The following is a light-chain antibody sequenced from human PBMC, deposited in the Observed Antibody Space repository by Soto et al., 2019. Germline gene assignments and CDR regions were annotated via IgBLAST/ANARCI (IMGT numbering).Light chain of an antibody. V-gene: IGLV2-8*01. Sequence: QSALTQPPSASGSPGQSVTIYCTGTSSDVGGYNYVSWYQQHPGKAPKLVISEVSKRPSGVPDRFSGSKSGSTASLTVSGLQAEDEADYYCNSYAGSNNVVFGGGTKLTVL. J-gene: IGLJ2*01. CDR1: SSDVGGYNY. CDR3: NSYAGSNNVV. CDR2: EVS.